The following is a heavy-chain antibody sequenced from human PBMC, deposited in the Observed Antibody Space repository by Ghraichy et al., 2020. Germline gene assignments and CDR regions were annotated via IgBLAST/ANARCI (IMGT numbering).Heavy chain of an antibody. D-gene: IGHD3-22*01. CDR3: AKSESSGYHPLLGALDI. Sequence: GESLNISCAASGFIFSSSGMHWVRQAPGKGLEWVAALSFDGDNKYYVDSVKGRFTISRDNAKNTLYLQMNSLTAEDTAVYYCAKSESSGYHPLLGALDIWGQGTMLTVSS. CDR1: GFIFSSSG. V-gene: IGHV3-30*18. CDR2: LSFDGDNK. J-gene: IGHJ3*02.